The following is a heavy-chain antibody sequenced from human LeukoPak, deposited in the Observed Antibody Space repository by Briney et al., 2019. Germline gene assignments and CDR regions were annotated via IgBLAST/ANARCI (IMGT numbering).Heavy chain of an antibody. D-gene: IGHD5-12*01. CDR1: GGSISSGSYY. CDR2: IYTSGST. CDR3: ARDLAFDP. V-gene: IGHV4-61*02. Sequence: SQTLSLTCTVSGGSISSGSYYWSWIRQPAGKGLEWIGRIYTSGSTNYNPSLKSRVTISVDTSKNQSSLKLSSVTAADTAVYYCARDLAFDPWGQGTLVTVSS. J-gene: IGHJ5*02.